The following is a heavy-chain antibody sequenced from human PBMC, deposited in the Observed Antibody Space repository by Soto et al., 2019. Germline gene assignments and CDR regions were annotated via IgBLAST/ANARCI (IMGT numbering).Heavy chain of an antibody. V-gene: IGHV3-48*03. Sequence: PGGSLRLSCAASGFTFSSYEMNWVRQAPGKGLEWVSYISSSGSTIYYADSVKGRFTISRDNAKNSLYLQMNSLRAEDTAVYYCERDDPDYFLDYWGQGTMVTVYS. CDR2: ISSSGSTI. D-gene: IGHD5-12*01. CDR1: GFTFSSYE. CDR3: ERDDPDYFLDY. J-gene: IGHJ4*02.